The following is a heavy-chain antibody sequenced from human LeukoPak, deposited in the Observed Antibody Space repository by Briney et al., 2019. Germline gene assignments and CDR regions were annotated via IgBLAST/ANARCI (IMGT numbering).Heavy chain of an antibody. CDR3: ARDHLLFRQPPNWFDP. Sequence: ASVKVSCKASGYAFSAYYMHWVRQAPGQGLEWMGWLNPDSGGTKYAQKFQDRVTMTSDTSISTAYMELSRLRSDDTAVYYCARDHLLFRQPPNWFDPWGQGTLVTVSS. CDR2: LNPDSGGT. CDR1: GYAFSAYY. J-gene: IGHJ5*02. D-gene: IGHD1-14*01. V-gene: IGHV1-2*02.